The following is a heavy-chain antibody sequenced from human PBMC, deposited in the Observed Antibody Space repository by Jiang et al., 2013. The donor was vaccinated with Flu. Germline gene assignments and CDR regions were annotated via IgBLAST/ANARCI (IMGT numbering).Heavy chain of an antibody. Sequence: QTLSLTCAISGDSVSSNSAAWSWIRQSPSRGLEWLGRTYYRSKWYNDYALSVKSRITINPDTSKNQFSLQLNSVTPEDTAVYYCARSLVAYDILTGYQRQSEGRLDYWGQGTLVTVSS. V-gene: IGHV6-1*01. CDR2: TYYRSKWYN. D-gene: IGHD3-9*01. J-gene: IGHJ4*02. CDR1: GDSVSSNSAA. CDR3: ARSLVAYDILTGYQRQSEGRLDY.